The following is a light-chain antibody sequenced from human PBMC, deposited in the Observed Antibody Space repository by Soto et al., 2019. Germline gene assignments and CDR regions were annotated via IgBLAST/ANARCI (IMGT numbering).Light chain of an antibody. CDR3: QHRGST. CDR1: QSVSSY. J-gene: IGKJ2*01. CDR2: DAS. V-gene: IGKV3-11*01. Sequence: EIVMTQSPATLSLSPGERANLSCRASQSVSSYFAWYQQKPGQAPRLLIYDASNRATGIPARFSGGGSGTDFTLTISGLEPEDFAVYYCQHRGSTFGQGTKLEIK.